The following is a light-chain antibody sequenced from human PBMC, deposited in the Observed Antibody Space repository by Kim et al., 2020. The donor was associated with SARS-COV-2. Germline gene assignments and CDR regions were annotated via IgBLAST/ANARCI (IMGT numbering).Light chain of an antibody. J-gene: IGLJ1*01. CDR3: QSYDNSLNSYV. CDR2: GNT. CDR1: GSNIGANYD. Sequence: QRVTFSCTGSGSNIGANYDVHWYQHLPGTAPKLLIYGNTNRPSGVPDRFSGSKSGTSASLAIIGLQAEDEADYYCQSYDNSLNSYVFGTGTKVTV. V-gene: IGLV1-40*01.